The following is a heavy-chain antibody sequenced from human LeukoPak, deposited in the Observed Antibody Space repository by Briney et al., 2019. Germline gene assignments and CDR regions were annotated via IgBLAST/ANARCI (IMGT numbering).Heavy chain of an antibody. D-gene: IGHD3-22*01. CDR2: INPSGGST. Sequence: ASVKVSCKASGYTFTSYYMHWVRQAPGQGLEWMGIINPSGGSTSYAQKFQGRVTMTRDTSTSTVYMELSSLRSEDTAVYYCARGLPLYYYDSSGPDYWGQGTLVTVSS. CDR1: GYTFTSYY. J-gene: IGHJ4*02. CDR3: ARGLPLYYYDSSGPDY. V-gene: IGHV1-46*01.